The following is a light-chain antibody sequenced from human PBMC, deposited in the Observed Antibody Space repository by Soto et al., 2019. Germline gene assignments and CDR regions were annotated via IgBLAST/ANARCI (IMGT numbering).Light chain of an antibody. CDR3: QQYDNLWT. V-gene: IGKV1-33*01. J-gene: IGKJ1*01. Sequence: DIQMTQSPSSLSASVGDRVTITCQASQDISNYLNWYQQKPGKAPKLVIYDASNLETGVPSRFSGSGSGTDFTFTISSLQPEDIATYYCQQYDNLWTFGQGTKVEIK. CDR2: DAS. CDR1: QDISNY.